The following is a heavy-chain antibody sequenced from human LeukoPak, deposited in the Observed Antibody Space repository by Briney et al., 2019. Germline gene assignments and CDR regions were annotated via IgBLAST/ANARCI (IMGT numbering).Heavy chain of an antibody. V-gene: IGHV3-48*03. CDR1: GFTFSSYA. D-gene: IGHD5-18*01. J-gene: IGHJ4*02. CDR2: ISSSGSTI. CDR3: ARANREVIRGYSYGYGY. Sequence: GGSLRLSCAASGFTFSSYAMSWVRQAPGKGLEWVSYISSSGSTIYYADSVKGRFTISRDNAKNSLYLQMNSLRAEDTAVYYCARANREVIRGYSYGYGYWGQGTLVTVSS.